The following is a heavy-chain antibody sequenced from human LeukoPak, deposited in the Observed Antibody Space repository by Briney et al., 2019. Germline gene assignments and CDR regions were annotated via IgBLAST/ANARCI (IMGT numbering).Heavy chain of an antibody. J-gene: IGHJ3*02. CDR3: ARDGYSGSYYSRGAFDI. Sequence: GGSLRLSCAASGFTVSTNYMSWVRQAPGKGLEWVSVIYSGGSTYYADSVKGRFTISRDNSKNSLYLQMNSLRAEDTAVYYCARDGYSGSYYSRGAFDIWGQGTMVTVSS. D-gene: IGHD1-26*01. CDR2: IYSGGST. V-gene: IGHV3-53*01. CDR1: GFTVSTNY.